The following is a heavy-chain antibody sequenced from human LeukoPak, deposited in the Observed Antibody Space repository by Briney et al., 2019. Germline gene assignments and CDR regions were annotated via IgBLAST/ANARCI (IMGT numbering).Heavy chain of an antibody. Sequence: ASVKVSCKASGYTFTSYGISWVRQAPGQGLEWTGWISAYNGNTNYAQKLQGRVTMTTDTSTSTAYMELRSLRSDDTAVYYCARGYYYDSSGLTVYWGQGTLVTASS. V-gene: IGHV1-18*01. J-gene: IGHJ4*02. CDR1: GYTFTSYG. CDR2: ISAYNGNT. D-gene: IGHD3-22*01. CDR3: ARGYYYDSSGLTVY.